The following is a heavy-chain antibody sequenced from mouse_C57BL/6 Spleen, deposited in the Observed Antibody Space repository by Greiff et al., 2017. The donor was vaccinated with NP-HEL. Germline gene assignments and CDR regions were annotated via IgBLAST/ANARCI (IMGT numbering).Heavy chain of an antibody. D-gene: IGHD1-1*01. V-gene: IGHV5-9-1*02. CDR1: GFTFSSYA. J-gene: IGHJ1*03. CDR3: TRDRDTTVVANWYFGV. Sequence: EVKLVESGEGLVKPGGSLKLSCAASGFTFSSYAMSWVRQTPEKRLEWVAYISSGGDYIYYADTVKGRFTISRDHARNTLYLQMSSLKSEDTAMYYCTRDRDTTVVANWYFGVWGTGTTVTVSS. CDR2: ISSGGDYI.